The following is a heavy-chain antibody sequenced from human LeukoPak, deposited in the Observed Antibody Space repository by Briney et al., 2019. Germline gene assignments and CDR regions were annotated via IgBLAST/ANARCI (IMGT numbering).Heavy chain of an antibody. Sequence: SETLSLTCSVSGASISSYYWNWVRQPPGKGLEWIGNIYVRGSTNYNPSLKSRVTISLDTSKDQFSLKLTSVTAADTAFYYCAKDWELGSWGQGTLVAVSS. V-gene: IGHV4-59*01. J-gene: IGHJ5*02. D-gene: IGHD1-26*01. CDR2: IYVRGST. CDR1: GASISSYY. CDR3: AKDWELGS.